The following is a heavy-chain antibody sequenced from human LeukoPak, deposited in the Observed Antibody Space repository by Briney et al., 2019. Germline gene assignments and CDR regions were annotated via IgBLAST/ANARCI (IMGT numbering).Heavy chain of an antibody. CDR1: GLTFSSYS. Sequence: GGSLRLSCAASGLTFSSYSMNWVRQAPGKGLEWVSSISSSSSYIYYADSVKGRFTISRDNAKNSLYLQMNSLRAEDTAVYYCASDTYYDILTGYPTAGDWGQGTLVTVSS. CDR2: ISSSSSYI. J-gene: IGHJ4*02. V-gene: IGHV3-21*01. CDR3: ASDTYYDILTGYPTAGD. D-gene: IGHD3-9*01.